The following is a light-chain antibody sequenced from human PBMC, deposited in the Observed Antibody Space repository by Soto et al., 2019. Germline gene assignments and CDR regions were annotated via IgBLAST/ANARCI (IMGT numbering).Light chain of an antibody. V-gene: IGKV1-5*01. CDR3: QQYNSYSPALT. CDR1: QSISSW. J-gene: IGKJ4*01. CDR2: DAS. Sequence: DIQMTQSPSTLSASVGDRVTITCRASQSISSWLAWYQQKPGKAPKLLIYDASSLESGVPSRFSGSGSGTEFTLTISSRQPDDFATYYCQQYNSYSPALTFGGGTKVEIK.